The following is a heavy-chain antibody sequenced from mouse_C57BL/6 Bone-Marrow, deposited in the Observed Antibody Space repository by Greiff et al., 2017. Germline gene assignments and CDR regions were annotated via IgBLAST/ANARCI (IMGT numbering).Heavy chain of an antibody. CDR1: GYTFTDYN. CDR2: INPNNGGT. V-gene: IGHV1-18*01. Sequence: DVQLQESGPELVKPGASVKIPCKASGYTFTDYNMDWVKQSHGKSLEWIGDINPNNGGTNYNQKFKGKATLTVDKSSSTAYMELRRLTSEDTAVYDCARGGITGYYFDYGGQGTTLTVSA. D-gene: IGHD4-1*01. CDR3: ARGGITGYYFDY. J-gene: IGHJ2*01.